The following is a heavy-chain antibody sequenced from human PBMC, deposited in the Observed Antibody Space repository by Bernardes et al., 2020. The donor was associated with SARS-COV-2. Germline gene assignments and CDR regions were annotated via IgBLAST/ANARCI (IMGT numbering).Heavy chain of an antibody. CDR2: MTPTSATT. CDR3: ARGRYYDRDGYSVFTY. J-gene: IGHJ4*02. D-gene: IGHD3-22*01. V-gene: IGHV1-8*01. Sequence: ASVKVSCKAYGYTFGSYDINWVRQATGQGLEWVGWMTPTSATTGYAEKFQGRVAMTRDTSISTAYMELSSLRSEDTAVYFCARGRYYDRDGYSVFTYWGQGTLITVSS. CDR1: GYTFGSYD.